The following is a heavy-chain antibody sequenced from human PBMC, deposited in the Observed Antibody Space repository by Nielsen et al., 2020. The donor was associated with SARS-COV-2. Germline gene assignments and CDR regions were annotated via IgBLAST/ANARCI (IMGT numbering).Heavy chain of an antibody. J-gene: IGHJ3*02. V-gene: IGHV3-30-3*01. CDR1: GFTFSSYA. Sequence: GESLKISCAASGFTFSSYAMHWVRQAPGKGLEWVAVISYDGSNKYYADSVKGRFTISRDNSKNTLYLQMNSLRAEDTAVYYCAKVGSGSYYHAFDIWGQGTMVTVSS. CDR2: ISYDGSNK. D-gene: IGHD1-26*01. CDR3: AKVGSGSYYHAFDI.